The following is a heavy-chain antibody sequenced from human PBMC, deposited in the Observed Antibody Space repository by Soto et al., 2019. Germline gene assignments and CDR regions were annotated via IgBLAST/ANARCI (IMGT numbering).Heavy chain of an antibody. J-gene: IGHJ3*02. Sequence: AGGSLRLSCAASGFTFSSYSMNWVRQAPGKGLEWVSSISSSSSYIYYADSVKGRFTISRDNAKNSLYLQMNSLRAEDTAVYYCASRDSGYVIDAFDIWGQGTMVTVPS. CDR3: ASRDSGYVIDAFDI. CDR2: ISSSSSYI. D-gene: IGHD5-12*01. V-gene: IGHV3-21*04. CDR1: GFTFSSYS.